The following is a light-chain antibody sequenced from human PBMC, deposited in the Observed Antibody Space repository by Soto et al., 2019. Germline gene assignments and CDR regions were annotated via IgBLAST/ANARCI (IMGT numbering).Light chain of an antibody. V-gene: IGLV2-14*01. Sequence: QSVLTQPASVSGSPGQSITISCTGSSSDIGGYNYVSWYQQYPGKAPQLMIYGVTNRPSGVSNRFSGSKSGNTASLTISGPQTEDEADYYCSSYTSTSPLAVFGPGTKLTVL. CDR1: SSDIGGYNY. CDR2: GVT. J-gene: IGLJ1*01. CDR3: SSYTSTSPLAV.